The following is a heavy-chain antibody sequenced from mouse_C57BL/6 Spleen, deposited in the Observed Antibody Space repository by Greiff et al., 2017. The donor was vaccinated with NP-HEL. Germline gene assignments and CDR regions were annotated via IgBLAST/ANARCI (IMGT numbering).Heavy chain of an antibody. J-gene: IGHJ2*01. V-gene: IGHV1-18*01. Sequence: VQLQQSGPELVKPGASVKIPCKASGYTFTDYNMDWVKQSHGKSLEWIGDINPNHGGTIYNQKFKGKATLTVDKSSSTAYMELRSLTSEDTAVYYCARGLTGIGGGGFDYWGQGTTLTVSS. CDR3: ARGLTGIGGGGFDY. CDR1: GYTFTDYN. D-gene: IGHD4-1*01. CDR2: INPNHGGT.